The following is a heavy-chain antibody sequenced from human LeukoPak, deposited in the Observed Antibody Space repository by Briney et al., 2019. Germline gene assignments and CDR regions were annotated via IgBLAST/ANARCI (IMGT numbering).Heavy chain of an antibody. CDR2: RRQDGSWK. Sequence: GGSLRLSCAASGCTFSSYWMSWGREAPGPGQEGGANRRQDGSWKYYVDPVKDRFTISIDNANNSLYLQMNSLRADDTAVYYFSRERDSGYGEVFDIWGQGTMVTVSS. D-gene: IGHD5-12*01. CDR1: GCTFSSYW. J-gene: IGHJ3*02. CDR3: SRERDSGYGEVFDI. V-gene: IGHV3-7*01.